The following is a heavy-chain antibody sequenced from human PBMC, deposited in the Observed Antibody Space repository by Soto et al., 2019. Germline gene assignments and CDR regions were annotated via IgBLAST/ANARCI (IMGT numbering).Heavy chain of an antibody. CDR3: ARDDYGDYKGWWFDP. CDR2: IYYSGST. V-gene: IGHV4-31*03. Sequence: QVQLQESGPGLVKPSQTLSLTCTVSGGSISSGGYYWSWIRQHPGKGLEWIGYIYYSGSTYYNPTLKSRVTISVDTSKNQFSLKLSSVTAADTAVYYCARDDYGDYKGWWFDPWGQGTLVTVSS. J-gene: IGHJ5*02. D-gene: IGHD4-17*01. CDR1: GGSISSGGYY.